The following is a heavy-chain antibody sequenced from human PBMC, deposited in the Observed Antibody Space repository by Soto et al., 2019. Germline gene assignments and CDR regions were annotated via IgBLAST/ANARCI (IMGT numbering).Heavy chain of an antibody. CDR3: ANEFHRWIYFAY. V-gene: IGHV3-30*18. Sequence: GRALRLSCAASGFTFSSSGMHWVRQAPGKGLEWVAVISYDGRNKFYADSLKGRVTISRDNFRNPRDLQMNSLRAEQTAVYYCANEFHRWIYFAYWGEGSLVTVSP. CDR2: ISYDGRNK. D-gene: IGHD2-2*03. J-gene: IGHJ4*02. CDR1: GFTFSSSG.